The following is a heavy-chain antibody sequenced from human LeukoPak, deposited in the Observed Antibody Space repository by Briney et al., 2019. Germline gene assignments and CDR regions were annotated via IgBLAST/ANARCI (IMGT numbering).Heavy chain of an antibody. J-gene: IGHJ5*02. CDR2: MNPNSGNT. CDR1: GYTFTSYD. Sequence: GASVKVSCKASGYTFTSYDINWVRQATGQGLEWMGWMNPNSGNTGYAQKFQGRVTITRNTSISTAYMELSSLRSEDTAVYYCARGKKGRLVVTLPFDPWGQGTLVTVSS. CDR3: ARGKKGRLVVTLPFDP. V-gene: IGHV1-8*03. D-gene: IGHD4-23*01.